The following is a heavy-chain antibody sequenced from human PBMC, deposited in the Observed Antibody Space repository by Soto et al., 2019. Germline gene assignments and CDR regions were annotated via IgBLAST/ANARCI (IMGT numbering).Heavy chain of an antibody. J-gene: IGHJ4*02. CDR1: EGTFSSYA. Sequence: QVQLVQSGAEVKKPGSSVKVSCKASEGTFSSYAISWVRQAPGQGLEWVGGIIPIFGTANYAQKFQGRVTITADESTSTAYMELSSLRSEDTAVYYCARDCSASSGWDRGFDYWGQGTLVTVSS. CDR3: ARDCSASSGWDRGFDY. V-gene: IGHV1-69*01. D-gene: IGHD6-19*01. CDR2: IIPIFGTA.